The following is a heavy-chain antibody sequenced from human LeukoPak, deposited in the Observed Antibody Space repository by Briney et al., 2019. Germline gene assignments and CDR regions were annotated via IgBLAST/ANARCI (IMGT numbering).Heavy chain of an antibody. Sequence: SETLSLTCTVSGGSISSGDYYWSWIRQPQGKGLEWIGYIYYSGSTYYNPSLKSRVTISVDTSKNQFSLKLSSVTAADTAVYYCARGDTMIVVVNGARYFDYWGQGTLVTVSS. D-gene: IGHD3-22*01. CDR3: ARGDTMIVVVNGARYFDY. CDR1: GGSISSGDYY. J-gene: IGHJ4*02. CDR2: IYYSGST. V-gene: IGHV4-30-4*02.